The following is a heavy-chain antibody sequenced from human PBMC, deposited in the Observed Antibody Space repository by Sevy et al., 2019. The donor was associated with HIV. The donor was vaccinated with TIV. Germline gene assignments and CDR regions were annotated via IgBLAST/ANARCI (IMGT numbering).Heavy chain of an antibody. D-gene: IGHD5-12*01. CDR1: GGSISSYY. CDR3: ARVNWEMATENKRYYYYGIDV. CDR2: IYYSGST. Sequence: SETLSLTCTVSGGSISSYYWSWIRQPPGKGLEWIGYIYYSGSTNYNTSLKSRVTISVDTSKNQFSLKLSSVTAADTAVYYCARVNWEMATENKRYYYYGIDVWGQGTTVTVSS. J-gene: IGHJ6*02. V-gene: IGHV4-59*01.